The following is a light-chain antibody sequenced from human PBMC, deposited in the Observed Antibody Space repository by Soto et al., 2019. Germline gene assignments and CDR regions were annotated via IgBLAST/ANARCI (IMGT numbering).Light chain of an antibody. CDR3: QQFHIYPIT. CDR1: QDIRGA. CDR2: DVS. V-gene: IGKV1-13*02. J-gene: IGKJ5*01. Sequence: AIQVTQSPSSLSASVGDRVTITCRASQDIRGALAWYQQKPGKAPKLLIYDVSTVQSGVPSRFSGRGSGTEFTLTITSLQPEDFATYYCQQFHIYPITFCQGTRLEIK.